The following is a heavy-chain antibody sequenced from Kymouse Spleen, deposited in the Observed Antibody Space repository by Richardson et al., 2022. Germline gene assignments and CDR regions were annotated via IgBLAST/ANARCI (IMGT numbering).Heavy chain of an antibody. CDR2: ISSSSSYI. D-gene: IGHD3-9*01. J-gene: IGHJ6*02. CDR3: AREGHDILTGYYYYYYYGMDV. Sequence: EVQLVESGGGLVKPGGSLRLSCAASGFTFSSYSMNWVRQAPGKGLEWVSSISSSSSYIYYADSVKGRFTISRDNAKNSLYLQMNSLRAEDTAVYYCAREGHDILTGYYYYYYYGMDVWGQGTTVTVSS. V-gene: IGHV3-21*03. CDR1: GFTFSSYS.